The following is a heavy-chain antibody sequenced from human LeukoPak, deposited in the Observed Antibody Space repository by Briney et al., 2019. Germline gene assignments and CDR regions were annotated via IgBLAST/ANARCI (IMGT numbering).Heavy chain of an antibody. D-gene: IGHD2-15*01. CDR2: IYSDGTT. Sequence: GGSLRLSCAASGFTVSSNYMSWVRQAPGKGLEWVSIIYSDGTTDYADSVRGRFTISRDNSKSTLYLQMNSLRAEDTAVYYCAKGNNGCYDSWGQGTLVAVSS. CDR1: GFTVSSNY. J-gene: IGHJ4*02. V-gene: IGHV3-66*01. CDR3: AKGNNGCYDS.